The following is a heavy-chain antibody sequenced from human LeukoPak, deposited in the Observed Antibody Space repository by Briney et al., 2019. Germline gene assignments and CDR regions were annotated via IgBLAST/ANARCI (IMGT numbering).Heavy chain of an antibody. CDR2: INPNSGGT. CDR1: GYTFTGYY. CDR3: ARVGGVEAVRGVIRGFDY. V-gene: IGHV1-2*02. J-gene: IGHJ4*02. D-gene: IGHD3-10*01. Sequence: ASVKVSCKASGYTFTGYYMHWVRQAPGQGLEWMGWINPNSGGTNYAQKFQGRVTMTRDTSISTAYMELSRLRSDDTAVYYCARVGGVEAVRGVIRGFDYWGQGTLVTVSS.